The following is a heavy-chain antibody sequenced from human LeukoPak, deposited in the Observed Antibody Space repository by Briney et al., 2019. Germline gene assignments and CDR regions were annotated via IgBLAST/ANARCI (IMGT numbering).Heavy chain of an antibody. D-gene: IGHD6-19*01. Sequence: PSETLSLTCTVSGGSISSYYWSWIRQPPGKGLEWIGYIYYSGSTNYNPSLKSRVTISVDTSKNQFSLKLSSVTAADTAVYYCARHAVYAGSGWAFDYWGQGTLVTASS. V-gene: IGHV4-59*01. CDR3: ARHAVYAGSGWAFDY. CDR2: IYYSGST. J-gene: IGHJ4*02. CDR1: GGSISSYY.